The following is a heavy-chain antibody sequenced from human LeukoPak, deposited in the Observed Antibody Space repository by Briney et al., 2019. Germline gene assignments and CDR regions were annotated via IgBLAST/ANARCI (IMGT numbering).Heavy chain of an antibody. V-gene: IGHV4-59*08. CDR3: ARGYCGGDCFSLGDI. Sequence: PSETLSLTCTVSGGSISTYYWSWIRQPPGKGLEWIGYIYYSGSTNYNPSLKNRVTISVDTSKNQFSLKLSSVTAADTAVYYCARGYCGGDCFSLGDIWGQETTVTVSS. D-gene: IGHD2-21*01. J-gene: IGHJ3*02. CDR1: GGSISTYY. CDR2: IYYSGST.